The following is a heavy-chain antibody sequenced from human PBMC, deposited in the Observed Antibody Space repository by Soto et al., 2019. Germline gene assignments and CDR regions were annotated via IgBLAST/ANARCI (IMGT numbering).Heavy chain of an antibody. J-gene: IGHJ4*02. V-gene: IGHV3-33*03. CDR2: IQSDGNTK. CDR1: GFNFSPST. Sequence: PVGSLRLSCAASGFNFSPSTMHWVRQAPGKGLECVAVIQSDGNTKYYADSVKGRFTISRDNPKNSLYLQMDSLRAVYSALYYGAKGSSGCTHDFWGQGTLVTVSS. CDR3: AKGSSGCTHDF. D-gene: IGHD6-19*01.